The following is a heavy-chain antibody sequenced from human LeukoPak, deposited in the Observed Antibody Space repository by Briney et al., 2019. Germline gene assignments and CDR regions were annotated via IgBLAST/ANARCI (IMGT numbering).Heavy chain of an antibody. CDR3: ARATFTAAGTFDY. D-gene: IGHD6-13*01. CDR2: IIPIFGTA. V-gene: IGHV1-69*13. CDR1: GGTFSSYA. J-gene: IGHJ4*02. Sequence: GASVKVSCKASGGTFSSYAISWVRQAPGQGLEWMGGIIPIFGTANYAQKFQGRVAITADESTSTAYMELSSLRSEDTAVYYCARATFTAAGTFDYWGQGTLVTVSS.